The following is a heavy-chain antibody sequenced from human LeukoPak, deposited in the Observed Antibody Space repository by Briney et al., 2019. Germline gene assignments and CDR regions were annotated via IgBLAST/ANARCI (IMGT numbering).Heavy chain of an antibody. CDR3: ASTTWVLLWFGGFDY. CDR2: ISGSGGST. V-gene: IGHV3-23*01. Sequence: QPGGSLRLSCAASGFTFSSYAMSWVRQAPGKGLEWVSAISGSGGSTYYADSVKGRFTISRDNSKNTLYLQMNSLRAEDTAVYYCASTTWVLLWFGGFDYWGQGTLVTVSS. CDR1: GFTFSSYA. J-gene: IGHJ4*02. D-gene: IGHD3-10*01.